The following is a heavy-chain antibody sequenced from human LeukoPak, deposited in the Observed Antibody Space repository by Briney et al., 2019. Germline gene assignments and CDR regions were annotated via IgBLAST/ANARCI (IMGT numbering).Heavy chain of an antibody. Sequence: SQTLSLTCAISGDSVSSNSAAWNWIRQSPSRGLEWLGRTYYRSKWYNGYAVSVKSRITINPDTSKNQFSLQLNSVTPEDTAVYYCARAPGMVPAAMLDYWGQGTLVTVSS. J-gene: IGHJ4*02. CDR3: ARAPGMVPAAMLDY. V-gene: IGHV6-1*01. CDR2: TYYRSKWYN. CDR1: GDSVSSNSAA. D-gene: IGHD2-2*01.